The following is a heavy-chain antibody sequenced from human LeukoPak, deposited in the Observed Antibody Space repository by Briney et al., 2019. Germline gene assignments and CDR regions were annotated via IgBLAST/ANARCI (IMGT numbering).Heavy chain of an antibody. CDR2: IYYSGST. D-gene: IGHD3-3*01. Sequence: PSETPSLTCTVSGGSISSSSYYWGWIRQPPGKGLEWIGSIYYSGSTYYNPSLKSRVTISVDTSKNQFSLKLSSVTAADTAVYYCARATYDFWSGYLSPHYFDYWGQGTLVTVSS. CDR1: GGSISSSSYY. CDR3: ARATYDFWSGYLSPHYFDY. J-gene: IGHJ4*02. V-gene: IGHV4-39*01.